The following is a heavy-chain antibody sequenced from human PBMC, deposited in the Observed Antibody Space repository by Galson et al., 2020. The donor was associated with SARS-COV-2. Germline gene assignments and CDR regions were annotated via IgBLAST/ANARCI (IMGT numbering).Heavy chain of an antibody. V-gene: IGHV7-4-1*02. Sequence: ASVKVSCKASGYTFTTYVINWVRQAPGQGLEWMGWINTNTGTPTDAQGFTGRFVFSLDTSVTTAYLQISSLKAEDTAVYYCARGRAATSTGFDYWGQGSLVTVSS. CDR3: ARGRAATSTGFDY. CDR1: GYTFTTYV. J-gene: IGHJ4*02. D-gene: IGHD6-13*01. CDR2: INTNTGTP.